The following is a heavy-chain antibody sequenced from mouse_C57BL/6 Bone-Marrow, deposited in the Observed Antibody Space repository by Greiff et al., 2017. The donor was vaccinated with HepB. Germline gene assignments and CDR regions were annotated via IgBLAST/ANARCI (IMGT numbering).Heavy chain of an antibody. CDR3: ARSDGYYWFAY. V-gene: IGHV1-82*01. Sequence: VKLMESGPELVKPGASVKISCKASGYAFSSSWMNWVKQRPGKGLEWIGRIYPGDGDTNYNGKFKGKATLTADKSSSTAYMQLSSLTSEDSAVYFCARSDGYYWFAYWGQGTLVTVSA. CDR2: IYPGDGDT. D-gene: IGHD2-3*01. J-gene: IGHJ3*01. CDR1: GYAFSSSW.